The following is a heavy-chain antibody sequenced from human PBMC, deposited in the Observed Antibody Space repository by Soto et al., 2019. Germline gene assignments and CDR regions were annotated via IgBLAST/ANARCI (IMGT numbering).Heavy chain of an antibody. Sequence: PSESLSLTCAVSGSSISSGNYYWTCLRQRPGEGLEWIGDIYYSGATYYNPSLTSRLNISIDTSTDEFVLGLTSGTVADSAVYHCDRARVGSGVHYYGMDSWGHVPLVTVSS. V-gene: IGHV4-30-4*01. CDR1: GSSISSGNYY. CDR2: IYYSGAT. CDR3: DRARVGSGVHYYGMDS. J-gene: IGHJ6*02. D-gene: IGHD2-15*01.